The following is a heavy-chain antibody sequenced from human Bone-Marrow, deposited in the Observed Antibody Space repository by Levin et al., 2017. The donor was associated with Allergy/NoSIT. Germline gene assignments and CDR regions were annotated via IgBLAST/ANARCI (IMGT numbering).Heavy chain of an antibody. CDR3: AKGPIPLNYYYGMDV. CDR2: IYHSGPT. J-gene: IGHJ6*02. Sequence: PSETLSLTCAVSGGSINNGDYSWHWIRRPPGKGLEWIGYIYHSGPTFYNPSLNSRVTLSLDKAKNQFSLSLTSVTAADTAVYYCAKGPIPLNYYYGMDVWGPGTTVAISS. V-gene: IGHV4-30-2*01. CDR1: GGSINNGDYS.